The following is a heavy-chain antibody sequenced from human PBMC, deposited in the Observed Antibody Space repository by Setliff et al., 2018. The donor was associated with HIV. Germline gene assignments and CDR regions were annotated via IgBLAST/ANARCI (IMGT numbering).Heavy chain of an antibody. CDR1: GDSISGYY. Sequence: PSETLSLTCTVSGDSISGYYWSWIRQPAGKGLEWIGRVYTSGSTNYNPSLKSRVTMSVDTSKNQFSLRLSSVTAADTAVYYCARDFRLPVDAGLYYSYYMDVWG. V-gene: IGHV4-4*07. D-gene: IGHD2-15*01. J-gene: IGHJ6*03. CDR3: ARDFRLPVDAGLYYSYYMDV. CDR2: VYTSGST.